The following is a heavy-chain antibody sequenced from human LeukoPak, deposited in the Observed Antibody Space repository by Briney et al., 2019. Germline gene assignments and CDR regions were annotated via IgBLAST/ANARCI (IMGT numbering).Heavy chain of an antibody. CDR2: VKTKTVGGTS. J-gene: IGHJ4*02. CDR1: GFTFSNAW. V-gene: IGHV3-15*01. Sequence: PGGSLRLSCAASGFTFSNAWMNWVRQAPGKGLEWVGRVKTKTVGGTSDYAAPVKGRFTISRDDSKNTLYLQMDSLKTEDTAVYYCTTHPYWGQGTLVTVSS. CDR3: TTHPY.